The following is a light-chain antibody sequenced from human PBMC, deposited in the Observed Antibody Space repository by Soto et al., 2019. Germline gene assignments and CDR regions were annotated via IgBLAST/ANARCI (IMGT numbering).Light chain of an antibody. J-gene: IGKJ2*01. V-gene: IGKV3-15*01. Sequence: EIVMTQSPVTLSVSPGERATLSCRASQSVSRYLAWYQQKPGQAPRLLIYAAYTRATGIPATFSGSRSGTEFTRTISSLQSEEFSVYYCQQYNSWSPYTFGQGTKLEIK. CDR2: AAY. CDR1: QSVSRY. CDR3: QQYNSWSPYT.